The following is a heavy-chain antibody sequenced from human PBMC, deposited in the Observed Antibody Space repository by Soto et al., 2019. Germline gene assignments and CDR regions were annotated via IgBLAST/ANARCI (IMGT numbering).Heavy chain of an antibody. CDR1: GYTFTSYG. CDR2: ISAYNGNT. CDR3: ARETGTQTIDY. J-gene: IGHJ4*02. Sequence: ASVKVSCKASGYTFTSYGISWVRQAPGQGLEWMGWISAYNGNTNYAQKLQGRVTMTTDTSKNQFSLQLNSVTPEDTAVYYCARETGTQTIDYWGQGTLVTVSS. V-gene: IGHV1-18*01. D-gene: IGHD1-1*01.